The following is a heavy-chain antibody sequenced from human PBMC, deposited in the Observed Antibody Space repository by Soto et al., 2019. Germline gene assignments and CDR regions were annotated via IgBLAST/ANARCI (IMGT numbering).Heavy chain of an antibody. V-gene: IGHV3-23*01. J-gene: IGHJ4*02. CDR1: GFSFSNYA. D-gene: IGHD6-19*01. Sequence: EVQLLESGGGLVQPGGSLRLSCTTSGFSFSNYAMSWVRQAPGKGLEWVSAITSRADSTYSADSVKGRFTISRDNSQSTLYLQMTGLRAEDTAVYFCAKDRAGGWYSAFDYWGQGALVTVSS. CDR2: ITSRADST. CDR3: AKDRAGGWYSAFDY.